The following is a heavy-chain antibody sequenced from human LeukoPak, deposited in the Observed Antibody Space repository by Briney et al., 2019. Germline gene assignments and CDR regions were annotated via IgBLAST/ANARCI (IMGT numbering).Heavy chain of an antibody. CDR3: AKDFGSGGGFDY. J-gene: IGHJ4*02. CDR2: ISGSGERT. CDR1: GFTFSSYG. Sequence: GGSLRLSCAASGFTFSSYGMSWVRRAPGKGLEWVSGISGSGERTHYADSVKGRFTISRDNLKNTLYVQMITLRAEDTAVYFCAKDFGSGGGFDYWGQGTLVTVSS. V-gene: IGHV3-23*01. D-gene: IGHD2-15*01.